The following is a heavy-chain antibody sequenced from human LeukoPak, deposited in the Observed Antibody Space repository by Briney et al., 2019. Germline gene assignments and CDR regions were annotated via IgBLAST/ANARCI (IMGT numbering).Heavy chain of an antibody. Sequence: SETLSLTCTVSGGSISSYYWSWIRQPPGKGLEWIGYIYYSGSTNYNPSLKSRVTISVDTSKNQFSLKLSSVTAADTAVYYCARRGNRDYFDYWGQGTLVTVSS. CDR3: ARRGNRDYFDY. CDR2: IYYSGST. CDR1: GGSISSYY. V-gene: IGHV4-59*01. J-gene: IGHJ4*02. D-gene: IGHD5-18*01.